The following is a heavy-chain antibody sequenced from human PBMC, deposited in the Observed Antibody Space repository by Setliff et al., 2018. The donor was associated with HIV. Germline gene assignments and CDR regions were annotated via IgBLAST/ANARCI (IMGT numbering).Heavy chain of an antibody. CDR2: IHYTGSK. CDR1: GGSISSSSYC. Sequence: SETLSLTCTVSGGSISSSSYCWGWIRQPPGQGLEWIATIHYTGSKFHNPSLRSRLTISVDTTKNQVSLKLSSVTAADTAVYYCAGQGDGNNGYDAFDIWGQGTMVTVSS. J-gene: IGHJ3*02. D-gene: IGHD2-8*01. V-gene: IGHV4-39*01. CDR3: AGQGDGNNGYDAFDI.